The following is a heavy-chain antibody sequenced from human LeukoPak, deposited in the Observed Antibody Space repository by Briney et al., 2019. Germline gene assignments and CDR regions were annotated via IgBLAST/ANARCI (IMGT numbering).Heavy chain of an antibody. CDR3: AKFSQNYYDSSGYYYDY. D-gene: IGHD3-22*01. V-gene: IGHV3-11*01. J-gene: IGHJ4*02. CDR1: GFTFSDYY. CDR2: ISSSGSTI. Sequence: GGSLRLSCAASGFTFSDYYMSWIRQAPGKGLEWVSYISSSGSTIYYADSVKGRFTISRDNAKNSLYLQMNSLRAEDTAVYYCAKFSQNYYDSSGYYYDYWGQGTLVTVSS.